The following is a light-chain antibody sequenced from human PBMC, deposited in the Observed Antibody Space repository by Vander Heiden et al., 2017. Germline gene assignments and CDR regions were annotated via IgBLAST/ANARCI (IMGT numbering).Light chain of an antibody. Sequence: QTVVTQEPSLTVSPGGTVTPTCASSAGAVTSGYYPNWFQQKPGQAPRALIYSTRNKQSWTPARFSGSLLGGKAALTLSGVQPEDEAEYYCLLYYGTAYVFGTGTKVTVL. CDR2: STR. CDR1: AGAVTSGYY. CDR3: LLYYGTAYV. V-gene: IGLV7-43*01. J-gene: IGLJ1*01.